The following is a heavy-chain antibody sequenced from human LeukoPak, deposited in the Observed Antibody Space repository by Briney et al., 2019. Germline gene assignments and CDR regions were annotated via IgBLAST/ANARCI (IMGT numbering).Heavy chain of an antibody. J-gene: IGHJ5*02. CDR2: ISGSGGST. D-gene: IGHD2-15*01. Sequence: GGSLRLSCVASGVTLSNYAMSWVRQAPGKGLEWVSAISGSGGSTYYADSVKGRFTISRDNSKNTLYLQMNSLRAEDTAVYYCAKANVVAAMADWSDPWGQGTLVTVSS. V-gene: IGHV3-23*01. CDR1: GVTLSNYA. CDR3: AKANVVAAMADWSDP.